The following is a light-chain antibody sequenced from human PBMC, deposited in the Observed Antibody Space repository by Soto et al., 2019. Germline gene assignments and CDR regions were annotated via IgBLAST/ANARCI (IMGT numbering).Light chain of an antibody. Sequence: EIVMTQSPATLSLSPGERATLSCRASQSVSSNLAWYQHKHGQAPRLLIYGASTRATGIPARFSASGSGTEFSLTISSLQSEDFAVYDCQQYKNWPTKQYTFGQGTKLEIK. CDR3: QQYKNWPTKQYT. CDR1: QSVSSN. V-gene: IGKV3-15*01. CDR2: GAS. J-gene: IGKJ2*01.